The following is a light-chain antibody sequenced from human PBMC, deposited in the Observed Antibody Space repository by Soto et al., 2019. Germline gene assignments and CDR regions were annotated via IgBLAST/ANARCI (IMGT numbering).Light chain of an antibody. CDR3: QQYGSSLPIT. Sequence: EIGLTQSPGTLSLSPGERSTLSCRASQSVSSSYLAWYQQKPGQAPRLLIYGASSRATGIPDRFSGSGSGTDFTLTISRLEPEDFAVYYCQQYGSSLPITFGQGTQREIK. CDR2: GAS. V-gene: IGKV3-20*01. J-gene: IGKJ5*01. CDR1: QSVSSSY.